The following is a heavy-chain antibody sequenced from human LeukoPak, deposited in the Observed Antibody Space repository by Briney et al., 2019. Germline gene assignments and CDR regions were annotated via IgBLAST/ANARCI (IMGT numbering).Heavy chain of an antibody. V-gene: IGHV3-48*01. CDR2: ISSSSSTI. CDR1: GFTFSSYS. Sequence: GGSLRLSCAASGFTFSSYSMNWVRQAPGKGLEWVSYISSSSSTIYYADSVKGRFTISRDNAKNSLYLQMNSLRAEDTAVYYCARELVVVPAAIDPEYFQHWGQGTLVTVSS. CDR3: ARELVVVPAAIDPEYFQH. D-gene: IGHD2-2*01. J-gene: IGHJ1*01.